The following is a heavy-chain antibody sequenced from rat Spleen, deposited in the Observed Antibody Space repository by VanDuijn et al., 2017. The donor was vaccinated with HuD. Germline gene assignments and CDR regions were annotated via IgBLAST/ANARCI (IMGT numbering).Heavy chain of an antibody. D-gene: IGHD1-10*01. CDR2: ISSSISYT. V-gene: IGHV5-46*01. CDR1: GFTFSSFP. CDR3: ARPHNYRYVMDA. J-gene: IGHJ4*01. Sequence: EVQLVESGGGPVQPGRSLRLSCAASGFTFSSFPMAWVRQTPKKGLEWVATISSSISYTYYPDSVKGRFAISRDNAKSTLYLQMDSLGSEDTATYYCARPHNYRYVMDAWGQGTSVTVSS.